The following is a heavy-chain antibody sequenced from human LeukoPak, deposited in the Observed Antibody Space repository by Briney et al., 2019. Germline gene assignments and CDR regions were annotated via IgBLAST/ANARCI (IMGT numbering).Heavy chain of an antibody. CDR2: INSDGTNT. Sequence: GGSLRLSCAASGFTLSGYWMHWVRQAPGKGLVWVSHINSDGTNTRYADSVKGRFTISRDNAGNTLYLQMRSLRADDTAVYYCARIGSNAALDYWGQGALVTVSS. CDR1: GFTLSGYW. D-gene: IGHD6-13*01. J-gene: IGHJ4*02. V-gene: IGHV3-74*01. CDR3: ARIGSNAALDY.